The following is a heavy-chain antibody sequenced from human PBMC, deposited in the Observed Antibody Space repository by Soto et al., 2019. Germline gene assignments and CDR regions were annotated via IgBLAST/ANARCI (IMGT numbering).Heavy chain of an antibody. D-gene: IGHD3-3*01. CDR2: ISGSSSYI. V-gene: IGHV3-21*01. CDR1: GFTFSSYS. Sequence: PGGSMRLSCAASGFTFSSYSMNWVRQAPGKGLEWVSSISGSSSYIYYADSVKGRFTISRDNAKNSLYLQMNSLRAEDTAVYYCARVVYYVPGGMDVWGQGTTVTVSS. CDR3: ARVVYYVPGGMDV. J-gene: IGHJ6*02.